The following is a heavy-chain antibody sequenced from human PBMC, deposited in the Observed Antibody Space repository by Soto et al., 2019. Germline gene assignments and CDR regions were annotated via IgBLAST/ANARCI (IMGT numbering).Heavy chain of an antibody. CDR2: INPGNGNT. V-gene: IGHV1-3*01. D-gene: IGHD4-17*01. CDR1: GYTFTSYA. J-gene: IGHJ2*01. Sequence: QVQVVQSGAEVKKPGASVKVSCKASGYTFTSYAMHWVRQAPGQRLEWMGWINPGNGNTKNSQKFQGRVTITRDTSASPAYVELSSLRSEDRAVYYCARGASSVTTFYFDLWGRGTLVTVSS. CDR3: ARGASSVTTFYFDL.